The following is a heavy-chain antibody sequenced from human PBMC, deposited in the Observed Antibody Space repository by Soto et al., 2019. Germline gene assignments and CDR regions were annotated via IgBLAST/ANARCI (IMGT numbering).Heavy chain of an antibody. D-gene: IGHD2-15*01. J-gene: IGHJ6*02. CDR1: GFTFSSYS. CDR3: AREGYCSGGSCYSPARIYYYYGMDV. V-gene: IGHV3-21*01. CDR2: ISSSSSYI. Sequence: EVQLVESGGGLVKPGGSLRLSCAASGFTFSSYSMNWVRQAPGKGLEWVSSISSSSSYIYYADSVKGRFTISRDNAKNSLYLQMNSLRAEDTAVYYCAREGYCSGGSCYSPARIYYYYGMDVWGQGTTVTVSS.